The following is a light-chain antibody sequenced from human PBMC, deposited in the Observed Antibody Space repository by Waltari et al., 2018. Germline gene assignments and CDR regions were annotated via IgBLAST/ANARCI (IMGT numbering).Light chain of an antibody. CDR2: AAS. V-gene: IGKV1-39*01. J-gene: IGKJ2*01. Sequence: DIQVTQSPSSLSASIGDRVTITCRASQKISNYLNWYQQKPGTAPRLLIYAASTLLGGVPSRFSGSGSGTDFTLTISSLQPEDSATYYCQQYYSTPRTFGQGTRLEIK. CDR3: QQYYSTPRT. CDR1: QKISNY.